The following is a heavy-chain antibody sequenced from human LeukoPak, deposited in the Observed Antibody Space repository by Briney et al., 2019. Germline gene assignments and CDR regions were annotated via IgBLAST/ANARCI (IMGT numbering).Heavy chain of an antibody. Sequence: SETLSLTCTVSGGSISSSSYYWGWIRQPPGKGLEWIVSIYYSGSTYYNPSLKSRVTISVDTSKNQFSLKLSSVTAADTAVYYCARHPRYCSSTSCAENAFDIWGQGTMVTVSS. CDR3: ARHPRYCSSTSCAENAFDI. J-gene: IGHJ3*02. CDR2: IYYSGST. D-gene: IGHD2-2*01. V-gene: IGHV4-39*01. CDR1: GGSISSSSYY.